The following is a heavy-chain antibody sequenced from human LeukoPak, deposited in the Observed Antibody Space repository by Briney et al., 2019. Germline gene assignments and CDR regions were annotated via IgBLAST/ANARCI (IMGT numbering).Heavy chain of an antibody. J-gene: IGHJ5*02. Sequence: SSVKVSCKASGYTFTSYDINWVRQAAGQGVEWMGWMNPNSGNTGYAQKFKGRATMTRNTSTSTAYMELSSMRSEDTAVYYCARGLPFSKGSCYTPWGQGTLVTVSS. CDR2: MNPNSGNT. V-gene: IGHV1-8*01. CDR3: ARGLPFSKGSCYTP. D-gene: IGHD2-2*02. CDR1: GYTFTSYD.